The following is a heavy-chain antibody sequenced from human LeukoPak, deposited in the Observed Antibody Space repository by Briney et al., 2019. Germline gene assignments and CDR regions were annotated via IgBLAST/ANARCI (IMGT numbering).Heavy chain of an antibody. D-gene: IGHD3-22*01. Sequence: GEALKISCKGSGYSFTSYWIGWVRQMPGKGLEWMGIIYPGDSDTRYSPSFQGQVTISADKSISTAYQQWSSLKASDTAMYYCARRFDSSGYPENDAFDIWGQGTMVTVSS. CDR1: GYSFTSYW. CDR3: ARRFDSSGYPENDAFDI. V-gene: IGHV5-51*01. J-gene: IGHJ3*02. CDR2: IYPGDSDT.